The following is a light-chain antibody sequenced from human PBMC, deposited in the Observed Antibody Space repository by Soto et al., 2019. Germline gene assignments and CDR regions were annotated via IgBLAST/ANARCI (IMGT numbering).Light chain of an antibody. CDR3: QQYFSAHLT. J-gene: IGKJ4*01. CDR2: RAS. CDR1: QSLLNSANDKIH. V-gene: IGKV4-1*01. Sequence: DIVMTQSPASLAVSLGERATINCKSSQSLLNSANDKIHLAWYQQKPGQPPKLLIWRASTRDSGVPDRFSGSGSGTDFTLTINSLQAEEVATYYCQQYFSAHLTFGGGTQVEI.